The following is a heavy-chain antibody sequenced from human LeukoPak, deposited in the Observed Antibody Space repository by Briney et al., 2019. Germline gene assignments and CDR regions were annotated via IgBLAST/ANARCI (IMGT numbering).Heavy chain of an antibody. CDR3: ARDTTVAGTGVCHY. CDR2: IWYDGSNK. J-gene: IGHJ4*02. Sequence: PGGSLRLSCAASGFTFSSYGMHWVRQAPGKGLEWVAVIWYDGSNKYYADSVKGRFTISRDNSKNTLYLQMNSLRAEDTAVYYCARDTTVAGTGVCHYWGQGTLVTVSS. CDR1: GFTFSSYG. V-gene: IGHV3-33*01. D-gene: IGHD6-19*01.